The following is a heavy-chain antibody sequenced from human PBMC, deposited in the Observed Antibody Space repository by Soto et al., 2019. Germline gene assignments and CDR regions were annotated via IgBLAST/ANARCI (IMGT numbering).Heavy chain of an antibody. CDR1: GYTFTSYG. J-gene: IGHJ4*02. D-gene: IGHD3-10*01. Sequence: QVQLVQSGAEVKKPGASVKVSCKASGYTFTSYGITWVRQAPGQGLEWMGWISTYNGNTKYAQKLQGRVTMTTDTATSRGYVEKRGLRSDETAVFYWAEEVVRGVGTAYWGQGTLVTVSS. CDR2: ISTYNGNT. CDR3: AEEVVRGVGTAY. V-gene: IGHV1-18*01.